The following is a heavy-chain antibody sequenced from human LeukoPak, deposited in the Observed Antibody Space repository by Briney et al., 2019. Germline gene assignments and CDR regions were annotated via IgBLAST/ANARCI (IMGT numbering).Heavy chain of an antibody. Sequence: PSETLSLTCTVSGGSISSSSYYWGWIRQLPGKGLEWIGSIYYSGSTYYNPSLKSRVTISVDTSKNQFSLKLSSVTAADPAVYYCAERSRSWYGPFDYWGQGTLVTVSS. D-gene: IGHD6-13*01. V-gene: IGHV4-39*07. J-gene: IGHJ4*02. CDR3: AERSRSWYGPFDY. CDR1: GGSISSSSYY. CDR2: IYYSGST.